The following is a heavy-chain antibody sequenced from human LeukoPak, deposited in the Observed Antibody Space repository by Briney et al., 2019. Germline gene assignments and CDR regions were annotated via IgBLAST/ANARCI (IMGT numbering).Heavy chain of an antibody. Sequence: ASVKVSCKASGYTFTGYYMHWVRQAPGQGLEWMGWINPNSGGTNYAQKFQGRVTMTRDTSISTAYMELSRLRSDDTAVYYCAREAVVAATTYYYFDYWGQGTLVTVSS. J-gene: IGHJ4*02. V-gene: IGHV1-2*02. CDR2: INPNSGGT. D-gene: IGHD2-15*01. CDR1: GYTFTGYY. CDR3: AREAVVAATTYYYFDY.